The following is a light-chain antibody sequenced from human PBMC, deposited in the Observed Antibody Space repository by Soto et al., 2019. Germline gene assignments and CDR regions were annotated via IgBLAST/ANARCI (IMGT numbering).Light chain of an antibody. V-gene: IGKV3D-20*02. J-gene: IGKJ5*01. CDR3: HQRQYWPPIT. CDR1: QSVSSSY. CDR2: DAS. Sequence: IVVTQSPGTLCLSPGDRATLCCRSSQSVSSSYLSWYQQKPGQAPRLLISDASNRATSIPARFSGSGSGTDFTLTISSLEPEDFAVYYCHQRQYWPPITFGQGTDWRL.